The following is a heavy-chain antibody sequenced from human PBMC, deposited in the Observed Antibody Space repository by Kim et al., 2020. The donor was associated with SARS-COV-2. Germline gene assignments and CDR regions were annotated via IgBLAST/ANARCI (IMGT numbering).Heavy chain of an antibody. J-gene: IGHJ4*02. Sequence: GGSLRLSCAASGFTVSSNYMSWVRQAPGKGLEWVSVIYSGGSTYYADSVESRFTISRDNTKNTPYLQMKTLRAEDTAVYYCSTAYVEDYFYFWGQGTLVTLSS. D-gene: IGHD3-10*02. V-gene: IGHV3-53*01. CDR1: GFTVSSNY. CDR3: STAYVEDYFYF. CDR2: IYSGGST.